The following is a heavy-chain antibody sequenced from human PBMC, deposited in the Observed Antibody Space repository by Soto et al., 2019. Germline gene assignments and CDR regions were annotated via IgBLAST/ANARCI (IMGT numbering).Heavy chain of an antibody. Sequence: SETLSLTCTVSGGSVSSGSYYWSWIRQPPGKGLEWIGYIYYSGSTNYNHSLKSRVTISVDTSKNQFSLKLSSVTAADTAVYYCARDGGDYDFWSGYWGENWFEPWGQGTLVTVSS. CDR3: ARDGGDYDFWSGYWGENWFEP. J-gene: IGHJ5*02. CDR2: IYYSGST. D-gene: IGHD3-3*01. V-gene: IGHV4-61*01. CDR1: GGSVSSGSYY.